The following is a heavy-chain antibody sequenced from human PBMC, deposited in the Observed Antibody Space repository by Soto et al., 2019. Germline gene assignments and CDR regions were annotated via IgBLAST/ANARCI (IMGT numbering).Heavy chain of an antibody. J-gene: IGHJ3*02. V-gene: IGHV3-23*01. CDR2: ISGSGDNT. CDR1: GFTFSNFG. D-gene: IGHD1-26*01. CDR3: AKYHSRTFYI. Sequence: EVQLLDSGGGLIQPGGSLRLSCAASGFTFSNFGMSWVRQAPGKGLEWVSSISGSGDNTYYEDSMKGRFTISRDNSRNTLYLQMISLRVEDAAVYYCAKYHSRTFYIWGQGTMVTVSS.